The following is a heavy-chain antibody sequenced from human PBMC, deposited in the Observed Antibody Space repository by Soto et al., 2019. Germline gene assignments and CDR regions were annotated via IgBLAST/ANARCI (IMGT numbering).Heavy chain of an antibody. CDR3: ARQGGEGGLGY. Sequence: QVQLVQSGAEVKKPGSSVKVSCKASGGTFSSYAISWVRQAPGQGLEWMGGIIPIFGTANYAQKFQGRVTMTAAEATSTAYMELSRLRSEDTAVYGCARQGGEGGLGYWGQGTLVTVSS. V-gene: IGHV1-69*12. J-gene: IGHJ4*02. CDR1: GGTFSSYA. D-gene: IGHD2-15*01. CDR2: IIPIFGTA.